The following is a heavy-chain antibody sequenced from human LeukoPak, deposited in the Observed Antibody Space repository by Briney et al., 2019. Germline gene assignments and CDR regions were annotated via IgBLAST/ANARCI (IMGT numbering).Heavy chain of an antibody. CDR3: ARGEAPYSSSWYLTTEGFDP. Sequence: ASVKVSCKASGYTFTGYYMHWVRQAPGQGLEWMGWINPNSGGTNYAQKFQGRVTMTRDTSISTAYMELSRLRSDDTAVYYCARGEAPYSSSWYLTTEGFDPWGQGTLVTVSS. CDR1: GYTFTGYY. J-gene: IGHJ5*02. V-gene: IGHV1-2*02. D-gene: IGHD6-13*01. CDR2: INPNSGGT.